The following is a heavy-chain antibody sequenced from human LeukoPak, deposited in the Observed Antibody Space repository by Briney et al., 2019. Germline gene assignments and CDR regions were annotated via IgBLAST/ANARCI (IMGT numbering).Heavy chain of an antibody. V-gene: IGHV4-34*01. Sequence: SETLSLTCAVYGGSFSGYYWSWIRQPPGKGLEWIGEINHSGSTNYNPSLKSRVTISVDTSKNQFSLKLSSVTAADTAVYYCARGNRGSGSYGVRCHYYYMDVWGKRTTVTVSS. CDR1: GGSFSGYY. CDR2: INHSGST. D-gene: IGHD3-10*01. CDR3: ARGNRGSGSYGVRCHYYYMDV. J-gene: IGHJ6*03.